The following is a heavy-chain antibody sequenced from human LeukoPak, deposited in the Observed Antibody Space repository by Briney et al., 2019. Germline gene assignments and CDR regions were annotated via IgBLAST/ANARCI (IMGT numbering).Heavy chain of an antibody. CDR2: ISSSSSYI. CDR1: GFTFSSYG. J-gene: IGHJ4*02. Sequence: GRSLRLSCAASGFTFSSYGMHWVRQAPGKGLEWVSSISSSSSYIYYADSVKGRFTISRDNAKNSLYLQMNSLRAEDTAVYYCARTYQLRGDYWGQGTPVTVSS. V-gene: IGHV3-21*01. D-gene: IGHD2-2*01. CDR3: ARTYQLRGDY.